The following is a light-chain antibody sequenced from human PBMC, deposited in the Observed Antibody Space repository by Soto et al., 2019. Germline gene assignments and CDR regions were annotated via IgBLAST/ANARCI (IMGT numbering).Light chain of an antibody. CDR3: QHYGSSPYT. CDR2: GAS. CDR1: QSITLNY. Sequence: ENVLTQSPGTLSLFPGERATLSCTASQSITLNYLAWYQQKPGQAPRLLISGASSRATGIPDRFSGSGSGTDFTLTISRLEPEDFAVYYCQHYGSSPYTFGQGTKVESK. V-gene: IGKV3-20*01. J-gene: IGKJ2*01.